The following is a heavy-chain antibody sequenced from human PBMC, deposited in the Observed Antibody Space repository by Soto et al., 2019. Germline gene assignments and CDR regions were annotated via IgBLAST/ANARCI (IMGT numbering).Heavy chain of an antibody. D-gene: IGHD1-26*01. V-gene: IGHV4-39*01. CDR2: IYYSGST. CDR1: GGSISSSSYY. CDR3: ARLRVGAHYGMDF. Sequence: SETMSLTCTVSGGSISSSSYYWGWIRQPPGKGLEWIGSIYYSGSTYYNPSLKSRVTISVDTSKNQFSLMLSSVTAADTAVYYCARLRVGAHYGMDFWGQGTTVTVSS. J-gene: IGHJ6*02.